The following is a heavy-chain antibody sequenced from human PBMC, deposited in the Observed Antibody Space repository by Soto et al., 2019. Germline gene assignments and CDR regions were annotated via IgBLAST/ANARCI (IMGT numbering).Heavy chain of an antibody. CDR2: IDWDDDK. CDR3: ARNFYDTGNHYARIDY. V-gene: IGHV2-70*01. CDR1: GFSFSTSGMC. D-gene: IGHD3-22*01. Sequence: SGPTLVNPTQTLTLTCTFSGFSFSTSGMCVSWIRQPPGKALEWLALIDWDDDKFYLTSLKTRLTISRDTSKNQVVLTMTNMDPLDTATYFCARNFYDTGNHYARIDYWGPGTLVTASS. J-gene: IGHJ4*01.